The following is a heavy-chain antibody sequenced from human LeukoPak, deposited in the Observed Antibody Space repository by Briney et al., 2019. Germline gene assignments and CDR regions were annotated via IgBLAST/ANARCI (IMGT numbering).Heavy chain of an antibody. J-gene: IGHJ4*02. CDR1: GFTFSSYN. CDR3: ARDRGYSYGWYFDY. CDR2: TSSSSSTI. D-gene: IGHD5-18*01. Sequence: GGSLRLSCAASGFTFSSYNMNWVRQAPGKGLEWVSYTSSSSSTIYYADSVKGRFTISRDNAKNSLYLQMNSLRAEDTAVYYCARDRGYSYGWYFDYWGQGTLVTVSS. V-gene: IGHV3-48*01.